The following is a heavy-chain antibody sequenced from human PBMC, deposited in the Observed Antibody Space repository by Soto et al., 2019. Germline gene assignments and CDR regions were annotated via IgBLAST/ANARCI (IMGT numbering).Heavy chain of an antibody. CDR1: GGSITSYY. CDR3: ARDRHWYGSGGPFYPAGSFDI. CDR2: IFHGLGP. J-gene: IGHJ3*02. V-gene: IGHV4-59*01. D-gene: IGHD2-15*01. Sequence: QVHLLQSGPGLVKPSETLSLTCTFSGGSITSYYWSWIRQPPGKGLEWIGYIFHGLGPNYNSSLRGRVSISVDNSKNQISLELRSLTAADTAVYYCARDRHWYGSGGPFYPAGSFDIWGQGTMVAVST.